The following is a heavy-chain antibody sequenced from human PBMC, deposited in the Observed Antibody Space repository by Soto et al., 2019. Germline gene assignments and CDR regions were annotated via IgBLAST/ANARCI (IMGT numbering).Heavy chain of an antibody. CDR1: GGTFSSYA. CDR2: IIPIFGTA. CDR3: ARDQATTGPDIYYYYGMDV. V-gene: IGHV1-69*13. J-gene: IGHJ6*02. Sequence: SVKVSRKASGGTFSSYAISWVRQAPGQGLEWMGGIIPIFGTANYAQKFQGRVTITADESTSTAYMELSSLRSEDTAVYYCARDQATTGPDIYYYYGMDVWGQGTTVTVSS. D-gene: IGHD5-12*01.